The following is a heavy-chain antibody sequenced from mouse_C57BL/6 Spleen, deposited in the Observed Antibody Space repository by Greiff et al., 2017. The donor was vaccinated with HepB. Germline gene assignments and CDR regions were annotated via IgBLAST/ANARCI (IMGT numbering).Heavy chain of an antibody. CDR2: IRLKSDNYAT. CDR3: TGGYGSAMDY. V-gene: IGHV6-3*01. D-gene: IGHD1-1*01. CDR1: GFTFSNYW. J-gene: IGHJ4*01. Sequence: EVKVEESGGGLVQPGGSMKLSCVASGFTFSNYWMNWVRQSPEKGLEWVAQIRLKSDNYATHYAESVKGRFTISRDDSKSSVYLQMNNLRAEDTGIYYCTGGYGSAMDYWGQGTSVTVSS.